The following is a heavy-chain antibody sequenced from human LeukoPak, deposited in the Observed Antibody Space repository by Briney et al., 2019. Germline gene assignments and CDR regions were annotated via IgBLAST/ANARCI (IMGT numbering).Heavy chain of an antibody. Sequence: SQTLSLTCTVSGGSISRGGYYWRWIRQHPGKGLEWIGYIYYSGSTYYNPSLKRRVTVSVYTSKNQFSLKLSSVTAADTAVYYCARGDSSGPADFDYWGQGTLVTVSS. J-gene: IGHJ4*02. CDR3: ARGDSSGPADFDY. D-gene: IGHD3-22*01. V-gene: IGHV4-31*03. CDR2: IYYSGST. CDR1: GGSISRGGYY.